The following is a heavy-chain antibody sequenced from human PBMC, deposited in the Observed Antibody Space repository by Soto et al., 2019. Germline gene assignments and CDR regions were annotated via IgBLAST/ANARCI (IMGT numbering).Heavy chain of an antibody. CDR3: ARGSLRFLEWLSSHYYYYYMDV. Sequence: QVQLVQSGAEVKKPGAPVKVSCKASGYTFTSYDINWVRQATGQGLEWMGWMNPNSGNTGYAQKFQGRVTMTRNTSISTAYMELSSLRSEDTAVYYCARGSLRFLEWLSSHYYYYYMDVWGKGTTVTVSS. V-gene: IGHV1-8*01. D-gene: IGHD3-3*01. J-gene: IGHJ6*03. CDR2: MNPNSGNT. CDR1: GYTFTSYD.